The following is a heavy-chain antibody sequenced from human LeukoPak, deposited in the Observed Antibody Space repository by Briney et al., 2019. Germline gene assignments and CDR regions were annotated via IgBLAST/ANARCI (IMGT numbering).Heavy chain of an antibody. D-gene: IGHD6-6*01. Sequence: PSGTLSLTCAVSGDSVNNTNWWTWVRQPPGKGLEWIGEINHSGSTNYNPSLKSRVTISVDTSKNQFSLKLSSVTAADTAVYYCASTSYSSSLRVGHAFDIWGQGTMVTVSS. CDR2: INHSGST. J-gene: IGHJ3*02. CDR3: ASTSYSSSLRVGHAFDI. V-gene: IGHV4-4*02. CDR1: GDSVNNTNW.